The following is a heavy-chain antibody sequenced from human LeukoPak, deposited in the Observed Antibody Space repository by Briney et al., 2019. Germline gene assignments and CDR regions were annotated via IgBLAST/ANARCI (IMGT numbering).Heavy chain of an antibody. D-gene: IGHD3-10*01. CDR2: IYPGDSDT. V-gene: IGHV5-51*01. CDR1: GYSFTGYW. J-gene: IGHJ4*02. Sequence: GESLKISCKGSGYSFTGYWIGWVRQMPGKGLEWMGIIYPGDSDTRYSPSFQGQVTISADKSISTAYLQWSSLKASDTAMYYCASSYGSGSYYFSLDYWGQGTLVTVSS. CDR3: ASSYGSGSYYFSLDY.